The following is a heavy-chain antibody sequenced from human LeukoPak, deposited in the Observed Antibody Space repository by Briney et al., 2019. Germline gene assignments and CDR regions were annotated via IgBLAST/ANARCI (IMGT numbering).Heavy chain of an antibody. Sequence: ETLSLXXAVYXGSFSGYYWSWIRQPPGKGLEWIGEINHSGSTNYNPSLKSRVTISVDTSKNQFSLKLSSVTAADTAVYYCARGGYWNDDYWGQGTLVTVSS. J-gene: IGHJ4*02. D-gene: IGHD1-1*01. CDR3: ARGGYWNDDY. CDR2: INHSGST. V-gene: IGHV4-34*01. CDR1: XGSFSGYY.